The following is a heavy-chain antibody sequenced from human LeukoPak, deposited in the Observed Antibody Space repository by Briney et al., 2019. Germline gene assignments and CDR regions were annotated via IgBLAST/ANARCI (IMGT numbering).Heavy chain of an antibody. J-gene: IGHJ4*02. Sequence: SETLSLTCTVSGDSLSSYYWSWIRQPPGKGLEWIGYIYYSGSTNYNPSLKSRVTISVDTSKNQFSLKLSSVTAADTAVYYCASYCSGGSCYQTTFDYWGQGTLVTVSS. D-gene: IGHD2-15*01. CDR3: ASYCSGGSCYQTTFDY. V-gene: IGHV4-59*01. CDR2: IYYSGST. CDR1: GDSLSSYY.